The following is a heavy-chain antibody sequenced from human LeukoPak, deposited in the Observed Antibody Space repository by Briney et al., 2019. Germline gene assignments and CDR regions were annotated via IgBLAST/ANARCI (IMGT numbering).Heavy chain of an antibody. CDR1: GYTFTDYW. CDR3: AKTLYFGSGSPADAFDT. CDR2: MFPDDSDT. V-gene: IGHV5-51*01. Sequence: GESLKISCKGSGYTFTDYWIGWVRQMPGKGLEWMGLMFPDDSDTRYSPSFQGHVTISADSSINTVYLQWNSLQASDTAMYYCAKTLYFGSGSPADAFDTWGQGTMVTVSS. D-gene: IGHD3-10*01. J-gene: IGHJ3*02.